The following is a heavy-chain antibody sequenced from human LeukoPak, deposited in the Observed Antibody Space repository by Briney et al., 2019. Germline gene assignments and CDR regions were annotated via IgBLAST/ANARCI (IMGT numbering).Heavy chain of an antibody. CDR2: ISYDGSNK. D-gene: IGHD3-3*01. CDR1: GFTFSSSG. Sequence: GGSLRLSCAASGFTFSSSGMHWVRQAPGKGLEWVAVISYDGSNKYYADSVKGRFTISRDNSKNTLYLQMNSLRAEDTAVYYCARTRGDYDFWSGGYGMDVWGQGTTVTVSS. V-gene: IGHV3-30*03. CDR3: ARTRGDYDFWSGGYGMDV. J-gene: IGHJ6*02.